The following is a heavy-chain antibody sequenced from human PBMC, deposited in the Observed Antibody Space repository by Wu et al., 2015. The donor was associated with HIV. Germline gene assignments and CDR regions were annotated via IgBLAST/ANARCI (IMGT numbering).Heavy chain of an antibody. V-gene: IGHV1-69*01. CDR1: GGTFSSYA. J-gene: IGHJ6*02. CDR2: IIPIFGTA. Sequence: QVQLVQSGAEVTEPGASVMVSCKASGGTFSSYAISWVRQAPGQGLEWMGGIIPIFGTANYAQKFQGRVTITTDESTSTAYMELSSLRSEDTAVYYCARRSQYYYGFGSPYYGMDVVGPRDHGHRLL. D-gene: IGHD3-10*01. CDR3: ARRSQYYYGFGSPYYGMDV.